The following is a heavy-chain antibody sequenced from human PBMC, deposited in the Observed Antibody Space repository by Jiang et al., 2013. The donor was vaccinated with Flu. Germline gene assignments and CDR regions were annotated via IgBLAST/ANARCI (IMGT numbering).Heavy chain of an antibody. CDR1: GGSFSSDI. V-gene: IGHV1-69*02. D-gene: IGHD3-10*01. CDR2: INLILGVT. CDR3: ASKSADSAGVLQHYYGMDV. J-gene: IGHJ6*02. Sequence: GAEVKKPGSSVKVSCKASGGSFSSDILSWVRRAPGQGLEWMGRINLILGVTNYAQRFQGRVSITADKSTSTAYIELSSLRSEDTAVYYCASKSADSAGVLQHYYGMDVWGQGTTVTVS.